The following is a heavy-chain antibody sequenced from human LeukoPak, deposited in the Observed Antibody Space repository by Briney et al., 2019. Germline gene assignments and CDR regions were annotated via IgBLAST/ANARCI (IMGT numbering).Heavy chain of an antibody. CDR2: ISGDGGTI. J-gene: IGHJ6*02. Sequence: GGSLRLSCAASGLTFDDNAMHWVRQAPGKGLEWVSLISGDGGTIYYADSVKGRFTISRDNSKNSLYLQMNSLRTEDTALYYCAKDQFGSGSYSLGGMDVWGQGTTVTVSS. V-gene: IGHV3-43*02. CDR1: GLTFDDNA. D-gene: IGHD3-10*01. CDR3: AKDQFGSGSYSLGGMDV.